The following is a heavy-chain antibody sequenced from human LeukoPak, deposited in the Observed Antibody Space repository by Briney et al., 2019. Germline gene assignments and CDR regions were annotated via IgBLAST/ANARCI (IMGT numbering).Heavy chain of an antibody. D-gene: IGHD6-19*01. V-gene: IGHV4-34*01. CDR3: ANKQWPYDAFDI. CDR2: INRSGST. J-gene: IGHJ3*02. Sequence: SETLSLTCAVYGGSFSGYYWSWIRQPPGKGLEWIGEINRSGSTNYNPSLKSRVTISVDTSKNQFSLKLSSVTAADTAVYYCANKQWPYDAFDIWGQGTMVTVSS. CDR1: GGSFSGYY.